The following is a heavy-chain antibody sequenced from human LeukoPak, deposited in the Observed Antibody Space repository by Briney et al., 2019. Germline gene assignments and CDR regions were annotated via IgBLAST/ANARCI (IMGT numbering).Heavy chain of an antibody. CDR2: INPNSGGT. CDR1: GYTFTGYY. V-gene: IGHV1-2*02. Sequence: GASVKVSCKASGYTFTGYYIHWVRQAPGQGLEWMGRINPNSGGTDYAQKFQGRVTMTRDTSISTAYMELSRLRSDDTAVYYCAREMTTIENDYWGQGTLVTVSS. CDR3: AREMTTIENDY. J-gene: IGHJ4*02. D-gene: IGHD5-24*01.